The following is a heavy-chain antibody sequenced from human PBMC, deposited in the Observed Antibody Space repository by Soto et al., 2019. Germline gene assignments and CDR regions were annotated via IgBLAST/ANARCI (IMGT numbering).Heavy chain of an antibody. V-gene: IGHV4-34*01. CDR1: GGSFSGYY. CDR3: ARRTAYCGGDCYSFLFFDY. Sequence: SETLSLTCAVYGGSFSGYYWSWIRQPPGKGLEWIGEINHSGSTNYNPSLKSRVTISVDTSKNQFSLKLSSVTAADTAVYYCARRTAYCGGDCYSFLFFDYWGQGTLVTVSX. CDR2: INHSGST. D-gene: IGHD2-21*01. J-gene: IGHJ4*02.